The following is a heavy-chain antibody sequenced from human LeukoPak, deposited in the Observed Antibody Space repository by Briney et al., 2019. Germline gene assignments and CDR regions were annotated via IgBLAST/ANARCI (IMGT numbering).Heavy chain of an antibody. V-gene: IGHV1-46*01. J-gene: IGHJ6*03. D-gene: IGHD3-10*01. Sequence: ASVKVSCKASGYTFTTYYVHWVRQAPGQGLEWMGIINPSGGSTTYAQKFRGRLTMTRDMSTSTAYMELSSLRSEDTAVYYCARGEGGSGSYYPYYYYYMDVWGKGTTVTISS. CDR3: ARGEGGSGSYYPYYYYYMDV. CDR2: INPSGGST. CDR1: GYTFTTYY.